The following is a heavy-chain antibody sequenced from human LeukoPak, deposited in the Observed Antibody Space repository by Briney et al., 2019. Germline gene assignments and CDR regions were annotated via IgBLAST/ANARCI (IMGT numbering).Heavy chain of an antibody. J-gene: IGHJ6*03. CDR3: ARGGAAMVVGPMDV. CDR2: IKQDGSEK. D-gene: IGHD5-18*01. CDR1: GFTFSSYW. Sequence: RTGGSLRLSCAASGFTFSSYWMSWVRQAPGKGLEWVANIKQDGSEKYYVDSVKGRFTIPRDNAKNSLYLQMNSLRAEDTAVYYCARGGAAMVVGPMDVWGKGTTVTVSS. V-gene: IGHV3-7*01.